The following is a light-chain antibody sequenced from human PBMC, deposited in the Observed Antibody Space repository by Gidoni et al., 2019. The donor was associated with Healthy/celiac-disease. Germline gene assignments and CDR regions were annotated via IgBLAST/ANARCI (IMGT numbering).Light chain of an antibody. Sequence: SVLTQSPGTLSLSPGERATLSGRASKSVSSSYLAWYQQKPGQAPRLLIYDASIRDTGIPERFSGSGSGTDFTLTISRLEPEDFAVYYCQQYGSTLLITFGQGTRLEIK. J-gene: IGKJ5*01. CDR3: QQYGSTLLIT. V-gene: IGKV3-20*01. CDR1: KSVSSSY. CDR2: DAS.